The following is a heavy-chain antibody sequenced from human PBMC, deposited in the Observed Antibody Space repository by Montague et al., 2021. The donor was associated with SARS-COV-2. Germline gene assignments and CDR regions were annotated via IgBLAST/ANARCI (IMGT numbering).Heavy chain of an antibody. CDR3: TTETDWRGIEY. CDR1: GGAINSVSDC. J-gene: IGHJ4*02. D-gene: IGHD3/OR15-3a*01. CDR2: VRPGGRS. V-gene: IGHV4-61*02. Sequence: TLSLTCTVSGGAINSVSDCWGCIRPPAGKGLEWVGRVRPGGRSNYNPSSGSRVSVSLDTSKSQFSLKSSAAAAAASAVYYCTTETDWRGIEYWGLGTLVAVSS.